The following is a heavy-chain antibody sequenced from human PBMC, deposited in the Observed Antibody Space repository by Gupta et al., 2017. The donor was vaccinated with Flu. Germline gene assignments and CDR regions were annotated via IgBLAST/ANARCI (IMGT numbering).Heavy chain of an antibody. J-gene: IGHJ4*02. CDR2: VGAGGDRT. CDR1: GLTFRDYA. V-gene: IGHV3-23*01. D-gene: IGHD5-12*01. CDR3: AKDRSGNPAINY. Sequence: EVQLLESGGGVVQPGESLRLSCVVSGLTFRDYAMNWVRQAPGKGLEWLSTVGAGGDRTYYADSVMGRITISRDNSKNTIYLQMNSLTGDDTAVYYCAKDRSGNPAINYWGQGALVTVSA.